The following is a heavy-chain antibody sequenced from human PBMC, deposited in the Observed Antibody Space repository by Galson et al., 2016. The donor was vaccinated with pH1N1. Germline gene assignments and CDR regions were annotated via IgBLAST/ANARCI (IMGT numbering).Heavy chain of an antibody. D-gene: IGHD1-1*01. CDR3: ARDLARQHDY. V-gene: IGHV1-46*01. CDR2: IDPRVGTT. Sequence: SVKVSCKASGYTFTTYYIHWVRQAPGQGLEWLGVIDPRVGTTNYAQKFQGRLTMTSDTSTSTVSMELSSLKSDDTAVYSWARDLARQHDYWGQGTLVTVPS. CDR1: GYTFTTYY. J-gene: IGHJ4*02.